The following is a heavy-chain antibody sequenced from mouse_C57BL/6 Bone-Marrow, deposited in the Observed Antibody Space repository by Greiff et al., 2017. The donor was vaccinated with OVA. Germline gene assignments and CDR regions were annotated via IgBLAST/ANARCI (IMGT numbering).Heavy chain of an antibody. V-gene: IGHV1-64*01. CDR2: IHPNSGST. CDR1: GYTFTSYW. J-gene: IGHJ2*01. Sequence: QVQLKQPGAELVKPGASVKLSCKASGYTFTSYWMHWVKQRPGQGLEWIGMIHPNSGSTNYNEKFKSKATLTVDKSSSTAYMQLSSLTSEDSAVYYCAREEELGRYYWGQGTTLTVSS. CDR3: AREEELGRYY. D-gene: IGHD4-1*01.